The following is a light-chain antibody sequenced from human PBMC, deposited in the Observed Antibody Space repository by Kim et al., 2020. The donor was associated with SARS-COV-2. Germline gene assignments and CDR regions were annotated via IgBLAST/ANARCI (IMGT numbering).Light chain of an antibody. CDR1: QSVRDN. J-gene: IGKJ4*01. CDR2: EAS. Sequence: SPGERATLSCRASQSVRDNLAWYQQKPGQAPRLLIYEASTRATGIPARFSGSGSGTEFTLTISSLQSEDFALYYCQQYDDWPPLTFGGGTKVDIK. CDR3: QQYDDWPPLT. V-gene: IGKV3D-15*01.